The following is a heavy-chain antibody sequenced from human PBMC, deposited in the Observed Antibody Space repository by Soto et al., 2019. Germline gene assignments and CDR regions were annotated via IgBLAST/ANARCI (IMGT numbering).Heavy chain of an antibody. Sequence: EVQLLESGGGLVQPGGSLRLSCAASGFTFSTYAMSWVRQAPGKGLEGVSTITTSGGNTYYADSVQGRFTISRDNSKNTLYLQMNSLRAEDTAVYYCAGRYCTNGVCYTNYSYYIDVWGKGTTVTVSS. D-gene: IGHD2-8*01. CDR2: ITTSGGNT. V-gene: IGHV3-23*01. J-gene: IGHJ6*03. CDR1: GFTFSTYA. CDR3: AGRYCTNGVCYTNYSYYIDV.